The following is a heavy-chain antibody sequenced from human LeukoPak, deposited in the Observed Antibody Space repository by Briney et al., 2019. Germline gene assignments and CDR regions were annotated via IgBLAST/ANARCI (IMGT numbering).Heavy chain of an antibody. CDR2: LSGSSVTT. D-gene: IGHD4-17*01. CDR1: GFTFANHA. V-gene: IGHV3-23*01. Sequence: PGGSLRLSCAASGFTFANHAMNWVRQAPGKGLEWVSTLSGSSVTTYYVDSVKGRFTISRDNSKNTLYLQMNSLRAEDTALYYCAKDADDYGDFYYYFDYWGQGTLVTVSS. J-gene: IGHJ4*02. CDR3: AKDADDYGDFYYYFDY.